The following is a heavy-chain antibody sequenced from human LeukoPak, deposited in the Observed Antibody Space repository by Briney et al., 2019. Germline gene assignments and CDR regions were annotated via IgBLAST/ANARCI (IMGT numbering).Heavy chain of an antibody. CDR1: GDSINSLDL. Sequence: SETLSLTCTVSGDSINSLDLWSWVSQPPGKGLEWIGEMYLSGTTHSNPSVKSRVTISIDKSKNQFFLNLSSVTAADTAVYYCAGLVGRYSSGLYYYYFDYWGQGTLDTVSS. V-gene: IGHV4-4*02. CDR2: MYLSGTT. D-gene: IGHD3-22*01. J-gene: IGHJ4*02. CDR3: AGLVGRYSSGLYYYYFDY.